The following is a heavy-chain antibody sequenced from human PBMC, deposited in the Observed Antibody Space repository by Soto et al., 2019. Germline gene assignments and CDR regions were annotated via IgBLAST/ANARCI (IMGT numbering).Heavy chain of an antibody. CDR2: IYHNGIT. V-gene: IGHV4-30-2*01. Sequence: QLQLQESGPGLVKPSQTLSLTCAVSGASISRGGSSWSWIRPAPGTGLEWIGYIYHNGITNYNPSVKSRVTISVDKSQNQFSLSLNFVTAADTAVYYCARGLAVRGSYGLDVWGQGTTFTVSS. J-gene: IGHJ6*02. CDR3: ARGLAVRGSYGLDV. CDR1: GASISRGGSS. D-gene: IGHD3-10*01.